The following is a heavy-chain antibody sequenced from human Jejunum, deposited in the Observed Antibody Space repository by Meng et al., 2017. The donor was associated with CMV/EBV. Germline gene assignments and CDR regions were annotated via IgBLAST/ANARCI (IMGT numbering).Heavy chain of an antibody. V-gene: IGHV3-23*01. CDR2: IDSSDRT. Sequence: ASAGFTFSSFARTWVRQAPGKGLEWVSTIDSSDRTYYADSVKGRFTISRDNSMNTLHLQMNSLRAEDTAVYYCAKSLVDTAMDLDEWGQETLVTVSS. J-gene: IGHJ4*02. D-gene: IGHD5-18*01. CDR1: GFTFSSFA. CDR3: AKSLVDTAMDLDE.